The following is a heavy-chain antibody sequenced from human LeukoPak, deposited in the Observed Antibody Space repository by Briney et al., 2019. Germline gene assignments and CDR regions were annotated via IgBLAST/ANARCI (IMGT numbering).Heavy chain of an antibody. CDR3: AKGLGRFLEWFMDV. V-gene: IGHV3-30*02. J-gene: IGHJ6*04. Sequence: PGGSLRLSCAASGFTFSSYGMHWVRQAPGKGLEWVAFIRDDGSNKYYADSVKGRFTISRDNSKNTLYLQMNSLRAEDTAVYYCAKGLGRFLEWFMDVWGKGTTVTVSS. CDR2: IRDDGSNK. CDR1: GFTFSSYG. D-gene: IGHD3-3*01.